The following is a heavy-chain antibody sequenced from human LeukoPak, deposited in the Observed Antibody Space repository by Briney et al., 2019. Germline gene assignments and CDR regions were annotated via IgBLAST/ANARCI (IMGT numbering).Heavy chain of an antibody. CDR3: AKDRVSPGFNLFDP. V-gene: IGHV3-23*01. CDR1: GFTFSNAW. J-gene: IGHJ5*02. D-gene: IGHD2/OR15-2a*01. Sequence: GGSLRLSCAASGFTFSNAWMSWVRQAPGKGLEWVSAINGRGDNTYYADSVKGRFTISRDNSKSTLFLQMNSLRAEDTAIYYCAKDRVSPGFNLFDPWGQGTLVTVSS. CDR2: INGRGDNT.